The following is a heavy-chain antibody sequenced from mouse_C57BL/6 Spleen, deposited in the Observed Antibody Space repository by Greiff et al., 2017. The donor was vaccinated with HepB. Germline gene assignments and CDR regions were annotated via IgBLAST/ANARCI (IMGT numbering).Heavy chain of an antibody. D-gene: IGHD1-1*01. CDR3: ARVRSGCYAMDY. V-gene: IGHV1-4*01. Sequence: QVQLQQSGAELARPGASVKMSCKASGYTFTSYTMHWVKQRPGQGLEWIGYINPSSGYTKYNQKFKDKATLTADKSSSTAYMQLSSLTSEDSAVYYCARVRSGCYAMDYWGQGTSVTVSS. J-gene: IGHJ4*01. CDR1: GYTFTSYT. CDR2: INPSSGYT.